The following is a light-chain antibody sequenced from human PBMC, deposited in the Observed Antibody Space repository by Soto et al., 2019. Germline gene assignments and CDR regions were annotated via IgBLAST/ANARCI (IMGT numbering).Light chain of an antibody. CDR3: QQDKNWSRT. CDR1: QSVSNN. CDR2: GAS. V-gene: IGKV3-15*01. J-gene: IGKJ1*01. Sequence: EIVMTQSPATLSVSPGERATLSCRASQSVSNNLAWYQQKRGQAPRLLMYGASTRATGIPARFSGSGSGTEFTLTISSLQSADIAFYFCQQDKNWSRTVGQGTKVDSK.